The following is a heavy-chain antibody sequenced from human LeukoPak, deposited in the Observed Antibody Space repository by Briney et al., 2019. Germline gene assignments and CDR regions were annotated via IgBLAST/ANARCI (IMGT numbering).Heavy chain of an antibody. D-gene: IGHD3-10*01. J-gene: IGHJ3*02. CDR2: IYYSGST. CDR1: GGSISSGVYY. Sequence: SQTLSLTCAVSGGSISSGVYYWSWIRQHPGKGLEWIGYIYYSGSTYSNPSLKSRLTMSVDISKNQFSLKLSSVTAADTAVYYCARGVKGLRGAFDIWGQGTMVTVSS. V-gene: IGHV4-31*11. CDR3: ARGVKGLRGAFDI.